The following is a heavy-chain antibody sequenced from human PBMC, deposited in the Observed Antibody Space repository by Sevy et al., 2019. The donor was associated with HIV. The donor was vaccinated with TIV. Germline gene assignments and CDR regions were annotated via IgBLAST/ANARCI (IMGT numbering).Heavy chain of an antibody. CDR2: IYPGDSDT. Sequence: GESLKISCKGSGYSFTSYWIGWVRQMPGRGLEWMGIIYPGDSDTRYSPSFQGQVTISADKSISTAYLAWSSLKASDTAMYYCARHEGHYYDSSGYYPGWFDPWGQGTLVTVSS. D-gene: IGHD3-22*01. V-gene: IGHV5-51*01. CDR1: GYSFTSYW. J-gene: IGHJ5*02. CDR3: ARHEGHYYDSSGYYPGWFDP.